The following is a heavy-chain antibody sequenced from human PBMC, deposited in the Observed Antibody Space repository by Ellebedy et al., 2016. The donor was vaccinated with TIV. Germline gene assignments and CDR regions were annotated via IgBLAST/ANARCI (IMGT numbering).Heavy chain of an antibody. CDR2: ITGDGSGT. Sequence: GESLKIPCAASGFSFSPQWMSWVRQAPGKGLVWVSGITGDGSGTNYADSVRGRFIISRDNAKNTLYLQMNSLGADDTAVYYCGREHWSSLASWGQGTLVTVSS. D-gene: IGHD3-3*01. J-gene: IGHJ5*02. V-gene: IGHV3-74*01. CDR1: GFSFSPQW. CDR3: GREHWSSLAS.